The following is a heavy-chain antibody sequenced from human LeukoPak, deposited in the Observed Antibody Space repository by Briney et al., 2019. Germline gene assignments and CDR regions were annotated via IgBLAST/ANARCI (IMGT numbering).Heavy chain of an antibody. V-gene: IGHV1-69*04. J-gene: IGHJ3*02. Sequence: SVKVSCKASGGTFSSYAISWERQAPGQGLEWMGSIIPIFGIANYAQKFQGRVTITADKSTSTAYMELSSLRSEDTAVYYCASQGVDYYDSSRNAFDIWGQGTMVTVSS. CDR1: GGTFSSYA. D-gene: IGHD3-22*01. CDR2: IIPIFGIA. CDR3: ASQGVDYYDSSRNAFDI.